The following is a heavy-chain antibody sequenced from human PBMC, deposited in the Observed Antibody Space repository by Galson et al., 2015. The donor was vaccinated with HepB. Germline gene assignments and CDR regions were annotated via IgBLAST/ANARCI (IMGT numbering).Heavy chain of an antibody. D-gene: IGHD6-13*01. CDR2: INTNTGNP. CDR1: GYTFTSYA. Sequence: SGAEVKKPGESLKVSCKASGYTFTSYAMNWVRQAPGQGLEWMGWINTNTGNPTYAQGFTGRFVFSLDTSVSTAYLQISSLKAEDTAVYYCARRYSSSWYNFQRWGQGTLVTVSS. V-gene: IGHV7-4-1*02. CDR3: ARRYSSSWYNFQR. J-gene: IGHJ1*01.